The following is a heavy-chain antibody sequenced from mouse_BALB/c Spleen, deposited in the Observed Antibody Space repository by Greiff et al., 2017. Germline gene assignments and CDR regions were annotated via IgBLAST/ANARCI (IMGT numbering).Heavy chain of an antibody. CDR3: ARDGNYVAMDY. Sequence: EVKLMESGPGLVKPSQSLSLTCTVTGYSITSDYAWNWIRQFPGNKLEWMGYISYSGSTSYNPSLKSRISITRDTSKNQFFLQLNSVTTEDTATYYCARDGNYVAMDYWGQGTSVTVSS. D-gene: IGHD2-1*01. CDR2: ISYSGST. V-gene: IGHV3-2*02. CDR1: GYSITSDYA. J-gene: IGHJ4*01.